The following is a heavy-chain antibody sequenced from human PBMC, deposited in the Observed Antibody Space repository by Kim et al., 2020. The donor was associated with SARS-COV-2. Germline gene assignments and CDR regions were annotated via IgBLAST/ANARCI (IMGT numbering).Heavy chain of an antibody. Sequence: GGSLRLSCAASGFTFSSYWMHWVRQAPGKGLVWVSRINSDGSSTSYADSVKGRFTISRDNAKNTLYLQMNSLRAEDTAVYYCARAVGEPGYDFWSGYYFEGMDVWGQGTTLTVSS. CDR1: GFTFSSYW. J-gene: IGHJ6*02. D-gene: IGHD3-3*01. V-gene: IGHV3-74*01. CDR3: ARAVGEPGYDFWSGYYFEGMDV. CDR2: INSDGSST.